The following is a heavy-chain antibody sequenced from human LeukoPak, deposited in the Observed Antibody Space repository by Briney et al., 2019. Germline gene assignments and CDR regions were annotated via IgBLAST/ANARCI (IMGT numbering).Heavy chain of an antibody. CDR3: ALPVRSSSTSDYYYMDV. CDR1: GGTFSSYA. J-gene: IGHJ6*03. Sequence: SVKVSCKASGGTFSSYAISWVRQAPGQGLEWMGRIIPIFGTANYAQKFQGRVTITTDESTSTAYMELSSLRSEDTAVYYCALPVRSSSTSDYYYMDVWGKGTTVTVSS. V-gene: IGHV1-69*05. D-gene: IGHD2-2*01. CDR2: IIPIFGTA.